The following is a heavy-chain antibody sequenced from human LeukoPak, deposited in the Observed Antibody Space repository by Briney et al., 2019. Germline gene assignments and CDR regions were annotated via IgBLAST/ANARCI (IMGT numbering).Heavy chain of an antibody. V-gene: IGHV4-39*01. CDR1: GSSISSSSYY. CDR3: ARQDFFSAAANGGLQWWFDP. CDR2: IYYSGST. Sequence: SETLSLTCTVSGSSISSSSYYWGWIRQPPGKGLGWIGSIYYSGSTYYNPSLKSRVTISVDTSKNQFSLKLSSVTAADTAVYYCARQDFFSAAANGGLQWWFDPWGQGTLVTVSS. J-gene: IGHJ5*02. D-gene: IGHD2-8*01.